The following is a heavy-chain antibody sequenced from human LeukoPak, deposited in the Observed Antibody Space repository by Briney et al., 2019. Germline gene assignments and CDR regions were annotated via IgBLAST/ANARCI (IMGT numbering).Heavy chain of an antibody. D-gene: IGHD3-22*01. J-gene: IGHJ4*02. V-gene: IGHV3-48*01. CDR2: ISSSSSSI. CDR3: AREPGYYDSSGYYWDY. CDR1: GFTFSTYS. Sequence: QAGGSLRLSCAASGFTFSTYSMNWVRQAPGKGLEWVSNISSSSSSIYYADSVKGRFTISRDNAKNSLYLQMNSLRAEDTAVYYCAREPGYYDSSGYYWDYWGQGTLVTVSS.